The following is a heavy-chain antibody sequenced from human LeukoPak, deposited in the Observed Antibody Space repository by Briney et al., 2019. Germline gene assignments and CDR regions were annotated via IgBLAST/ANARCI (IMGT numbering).Heavy chain of an antibody. CDR1: GFTFSSYA. V-gene: IGHV3-23*01. CDR2: ISGSGGST. D-gene: IGHD2-15*01. J-gene: IGHJ4*02. Sequence: GGSLRLSCAASGFTFSSYAMSWVRQAPGKGLEWVSAISGSGGSTYYADSVKGRFTISRDNSKNTLYLQMNSLRAEDTALYYCARGLCSGGTCYFALDYWGQGTLVTVSS. CDR3: ARGLCSGGTCYFALDY.